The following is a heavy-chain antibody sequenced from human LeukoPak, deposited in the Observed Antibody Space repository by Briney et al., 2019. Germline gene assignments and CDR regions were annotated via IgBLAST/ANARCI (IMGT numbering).Heavy chain of an antibody. Sequence: GGSLRLSCAASGFSLSDAWVNRVRQAPGKGLEWVGRIKSEEDGGTTGFPEPAQGRFTISRDDEKNTLYLQMNSLTTEDTAVYYCSTSYESSTSSLKDYYGLDVWGQGTTVTVSS. CDR2: IKSEEDGGTT. J-gene: IGHJ6*02. CDR3: STSYESSTSSLKDYYGLDV. D-gene: IGHD3-22*01. CDR1: GFSLSDAW. V-gene: IGHV3-15*01.